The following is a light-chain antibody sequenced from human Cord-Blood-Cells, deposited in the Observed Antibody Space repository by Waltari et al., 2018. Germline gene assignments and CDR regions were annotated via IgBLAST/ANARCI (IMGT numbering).Light chain of an antibody. J-gene: IGKJ1*01. V-gene: IGKV4-1*01. Sequence: DIVMTQSPASLAVSLAERATINCKSSQSVLYSSNNKNYLAWYQQKPGQPPKLLIYWASTRASGVPDRFSGSGSGTDFTLTISSLQAEDVAVYYCQQYYSTPPTFGQGTKVEIK. CDR3: QQYYSTPPT. CDR1: QSVLYSSNNKNY. CDR2: WAS.